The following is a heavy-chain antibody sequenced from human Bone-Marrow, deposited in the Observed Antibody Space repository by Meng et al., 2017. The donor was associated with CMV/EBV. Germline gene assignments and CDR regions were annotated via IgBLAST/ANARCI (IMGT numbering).Heavy chain of an antibody. CDR3: ARDRWVEMATTAHYYGTDV. J-gene: IGHJ6*02. CDR2: IYYSGST. D-gene: IGHD5-24*01. Sequence: GSLRLTCTVSGGSVSSGSYYWSWIRQPPGKGLEWIGYIYYSGSTNYNPSLKSRVTISVDTSKNQFSLKLSSVTAADTAVYYCARDRWVEMATTAHYYGTDVWGQGTTVTVSS. V-gene: IGHV4-61*01. CDR1: GGSVSSGSYY.